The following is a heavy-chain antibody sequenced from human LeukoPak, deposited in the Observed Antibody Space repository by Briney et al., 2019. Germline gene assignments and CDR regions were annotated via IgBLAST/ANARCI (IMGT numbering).Heavy chain of an antibody. CDR1: GYTFTSYY. CDR2: INPSGSST. V-gene: IGHV1-46*01. D-gene: IGHD4-17*01. Sequence: WASVKLSCKTSGYTFTSYYMHWVRQAPGQGLEWMGLINPSGSSTRYAQKFQGSVTMTRDTSTSTVSMELSSLRSEDTAVYYCARASYGDYETFFDYWGQGTLVTVSS. CDR3: ARASYGDYETFFDY. J-gene: IGHJ4*02.